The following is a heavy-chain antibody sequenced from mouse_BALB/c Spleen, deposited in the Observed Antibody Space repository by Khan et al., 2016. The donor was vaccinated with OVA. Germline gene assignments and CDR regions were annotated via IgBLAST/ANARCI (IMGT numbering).Heavy chain of an antibody. CDR1: GYSITSGYA. CDR3: ARGNYYWYYFDY. V-gene: IGHV3-2*02. Sequence: EVQLQQSGPGLVKPSQSLSLTCTVTGYSITSGYAWNWIRQFPGNKLEWMGYISYSGVTSYPPSLKSRISITRDTSKNQFFLQLNSVTSEDTATDYCARGNYYWYYFDYGGQGTTLTVSS. D-gene: IGHD1-1*01. CDR2: ISYSGVT. J-gene: IGHJ2*01.